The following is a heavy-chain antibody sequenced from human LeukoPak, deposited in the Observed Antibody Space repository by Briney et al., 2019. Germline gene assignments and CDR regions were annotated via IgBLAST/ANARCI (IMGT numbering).Heavy chain of an antibody. V-gene: IGHV3-23*01. CDR2: IGGSNGIT. J-gene: IGHJ4*02. D-gene: IGHD5-12*01. Sequence: GGSLRLSCAASGFTFSSYAMNWVRQAPGKGLEWVSVIGGSNGITFYVGSVKGRFTISRDNSKDTLYLQMNSLRAEDTAVYYCARNENSGWGYFDYWGQGTLVTVSS. CDR1: GFTFSSYA. CDR3: ARNENSGWGYFDY.